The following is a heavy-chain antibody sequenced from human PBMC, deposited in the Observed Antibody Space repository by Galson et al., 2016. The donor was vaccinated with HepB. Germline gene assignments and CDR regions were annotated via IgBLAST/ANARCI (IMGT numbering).Heavy chain of an antibody. Sequence: SLRLSCAASGFTFSAYAMHWVRQAPGKGLEWLSYISDSGDTTHYADSVKGRFTISRDNAKNSLFLQMNSLRDDDTAVFYCARDNGLAYFDYWGQGALVTVSS. V-gene: IGHV3-48*02. CDR2: ISDSGDTT. CDR3: ARDNGLAYFDY. CDR1: GFTFSAYA. J-gene: IGHJ4*02.